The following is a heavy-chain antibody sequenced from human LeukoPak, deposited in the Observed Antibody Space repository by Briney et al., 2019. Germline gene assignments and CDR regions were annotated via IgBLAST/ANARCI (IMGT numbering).Heavy chain of an antibody. D-gene: IGHD3-22*01. J-gene: IGHJ4*02. V-gene: IGHV3-23*01. CDR1: GITLSNYG. Sequence: GGSLRLSCAVSGITLSNYGMTWVRQAPGKGLEWVAGISDSGGRTNYADSVKGRFTISRDDPKNTIYLQMNSLRAEDTAVYFCAKRGVVIRVILVGFHKEAYYFDSWGQGALVTVSS. CDR2: ISDSGGRT. CDR3: AKRGVVIRVILVGFHKEAYYFDS.